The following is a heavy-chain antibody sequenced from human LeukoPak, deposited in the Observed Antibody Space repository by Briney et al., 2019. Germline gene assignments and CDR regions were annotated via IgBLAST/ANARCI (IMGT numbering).Heavy chain of an antibody. CDR2: IYYGGSA. CDR1: GGSITSSGFY. D-gene: IGHD2-15*01. V-gene: IGHV4-39*07. CDR3: ARQPNIVVVDNWFDP. Sequence: SDTLSLTCTVSGGSITSSGFYWGWIRQPPGKGLEWIGNIYYGGSAYYNPSLKSRVTISVDTSKNQFSLKLSSVTAADTAVYYGARQPNIVVVDNWFDPWGQGTLVAVSS. J-gene: IGHJ5*02.